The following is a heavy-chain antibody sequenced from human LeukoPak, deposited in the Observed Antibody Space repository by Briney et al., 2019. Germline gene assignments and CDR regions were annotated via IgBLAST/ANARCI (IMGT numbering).Heavy chain of an antibody. CDR1: GFTFSSYG. CDR3: AKDGGSPEY. J-gene: IGHJ4*02. D-gene: IGHD1-26*01. Sequence: GGSLRLSCAASGFTFSSYGMHWVRQAPGKGLEWVAVISYDGSKKYYADSVKGRFTISRDNSKKMVYLQMNSLRAEDTAVYYCAKDGGSPEYWGQGTLVTVSS. V-gene: IGHV3-30*18. CDR2: ISYDGSKK.